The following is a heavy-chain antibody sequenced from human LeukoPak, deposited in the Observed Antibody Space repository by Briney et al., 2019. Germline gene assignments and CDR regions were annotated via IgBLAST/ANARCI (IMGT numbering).Heavy chain of an antibody. CDR1: GFTFSSYA. CDR2: IYYSGST. J-gene: IGHJ4*02. D-gene: IGHD1-26*01. Sequence: GSLRLSCAASGFTFSSYAMSWIRQPPGKGLEWIGYIYYSGSTNYNPSLKSRVTISVDTSKNQFSLKLSSATAADTAVYYCARVGGYQAYFDYWGQGTLVTVSS. CDR3: ARVGGYQAYFDY. V-gene: IGHV4-59*01.